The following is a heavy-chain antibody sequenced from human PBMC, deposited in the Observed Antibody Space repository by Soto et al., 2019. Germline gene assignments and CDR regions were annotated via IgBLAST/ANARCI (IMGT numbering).Heavy chain of an antibody. V-gene: IGHV1-2*02. CDR1: GYTFTGYY. J-gene: IGHJ6*02. CDR2: INPNSGGT. CDR3: ARGPPITVYRMDV. Sequence: SVKVSCKASGYTFTGYYMHWVRQAPGQGLGWMGWINPNSGGTNYAQKFQGRVTMTRDTSISTAYMELSRLRSDDTAVYYCARGPPITVYRMDVWGQGTTVTVSS. D-gene: IGHD3-10*01.